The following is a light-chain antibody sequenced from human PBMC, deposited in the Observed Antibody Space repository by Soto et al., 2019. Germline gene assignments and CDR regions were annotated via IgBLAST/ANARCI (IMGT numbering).Light chain of an antibody. J-gene: IGLJ3*02. V-gene: IGLV1-40*01. CDR2: GNS. CDR3: QSYDSSLSGSWV. CDR1: SSNIGAGYD. Sequence: QSALTQPPSVSGAPGQRVTISCTGSSSNIGAGYDVHWYQQLPGTAPKLLIYGNSNRPSGVPDRFSGSKSGTSASLAITGLQAEDEADYYCQSYDSSLSGSWVFGGGTKL.